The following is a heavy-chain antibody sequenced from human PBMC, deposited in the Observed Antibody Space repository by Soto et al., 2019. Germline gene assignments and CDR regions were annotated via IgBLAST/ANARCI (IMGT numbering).Heavy chain of an antibody. CDR2: IYSGGST. D-gene: IGHD6-13*01. V-gene: IGHV3-66*01. J-gene: IGHJ4*02. Sequence: GGSLRLSCAASGFTVSSNYMSWVRQAPGKGLEWVSVIYSGGSTYYADSVKGRFTISRDNSKNTLYLQMNSLRAEDTAVYYCARDVAAAGPEGDYWGQGTLVTVSS. CDR1: GFTVSSNY. CDR3: ARDVAAAGPEGDY.